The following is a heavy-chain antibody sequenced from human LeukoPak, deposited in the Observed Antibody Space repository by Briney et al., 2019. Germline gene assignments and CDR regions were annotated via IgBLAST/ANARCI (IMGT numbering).Heavy chain of an antibody. V-gene: IGHV1-24*01. Sequence: ASVKVSCKVSGYTLTELSMHWVRQAPGKGLEWMGGFDPEDGETIYAQKFQGRVTMTEDTSTDTAYMELSSLRSEDTAVYYCATPHYYDSSGYYVFDYWGQGTLVTVSS. J-gene: IGHJ4*02. CDR3: ATPHYYDSSGYYVFDY. D-gene: IGHD3-22*01. CDR2: FDPEDGET. CDR1: GYTLTELS.